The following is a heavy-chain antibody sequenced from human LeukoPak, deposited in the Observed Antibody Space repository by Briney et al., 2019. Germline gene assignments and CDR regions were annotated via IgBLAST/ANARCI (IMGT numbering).Heavy chain of an antibody. CDR2: INPSGGST. CDR3: ARDQRYCSGGSCYPDWFDP. V-gene: IGHV1-46*01. Sequence: ASVKVSCKASGYTFTSYYMHWVRQAPGQGLEWMGIINPSGGSTIYAQKFQGRVTMTRDTSISTAYMELSRLRSDDTAVYYCARDQRYCSGGSCYPDWFDPWGQGTLVTVSS. J-gene: IGHJ5*02. CDR1: GYTFTSYY. D-gene: IGHD2-15*01.